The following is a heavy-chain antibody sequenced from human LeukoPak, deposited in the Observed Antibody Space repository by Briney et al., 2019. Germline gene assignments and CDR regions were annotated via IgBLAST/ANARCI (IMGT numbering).Heavy chain of an antibody. V-gene: IGHV3-11*01. J-gene: IGHJ3*02. D-gene: IGHD3-10*01. CDR3: ARITMVRGVDAFDI. Sequence: GGSLRLSCAASGFTFSDYYMGWIRQAPGKELEWVSYISSSGSTIYYADSVKGRYTISRDNAKNSLYLQMNSLRAEDTAVYYCARITMVRGVDAFDIWGQGTMVTVSS. CDR1: GFTFSDYY. CDR2: ISSSGSTI.